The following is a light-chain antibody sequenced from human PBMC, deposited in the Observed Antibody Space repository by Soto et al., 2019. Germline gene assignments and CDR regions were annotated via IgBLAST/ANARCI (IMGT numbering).Light chain of an antibody. CDR2: DAS. CDR3: QQRSNWPPYT. Sequence: EIVLTQSPATLSLSPGERATLSCRASQSVSSYLAWYQQKPGQAPRLLIYDASNRATGIPARFSGSGSGTDFTLTISSLESEDFAVYYCQQRSNWPPYTVGQGTKLEIK. J-gene: IGKJ2*01. CDR1: QSVSSY. V-gene: IGKV3-11*01.